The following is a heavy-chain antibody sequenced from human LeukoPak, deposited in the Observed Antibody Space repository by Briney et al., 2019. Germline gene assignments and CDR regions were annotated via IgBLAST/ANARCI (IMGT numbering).Heavy chain of an antibody. V-gene: IGHV4-34*01. CDR1: GGSFSGYY. D-gene: IGHD3-3*02. J-gene: IGHJ6*03. Sequence: SETLSLTCAVYGGSFSGYYWSWIRQPPGKGLEWIGEINHSGSTNYNPSLKSRVTISVDTSKNQFSLKLSSVTAADTAVYYCARGAGLQSAFFDYYYYYYMDVWGKGTTVTVSS. CDR2: INHSGST. CDR3: ARGAGLQSAFFDYYYYYYMDV.